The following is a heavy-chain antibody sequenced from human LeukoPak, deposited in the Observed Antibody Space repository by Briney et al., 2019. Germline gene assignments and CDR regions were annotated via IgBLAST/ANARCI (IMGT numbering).Heavy chain of an antibody. J-gene: IGHJ4*02. Sequence: GGSLRLSCAASGFTVSSNYMSWVRQAPGKGLEGVSVIYSGVNTFYAASVKGRFTVSRDNSKNTLYLQMTSLRAEDTAVYYCARADYYDSSGYIDYWGQGTLVSVCS. CDR2: IYSGVNT. D-gene: IGHD3-22*01. V-gene: IGHV3-53*01. CDR3: ARADYYDSSGYIDY. CDR1: GFTVSSNY.